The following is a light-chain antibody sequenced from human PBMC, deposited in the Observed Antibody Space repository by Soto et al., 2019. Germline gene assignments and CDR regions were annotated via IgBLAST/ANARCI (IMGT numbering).Light chain of an antibody. CDR2: DAS. CDR3: QQYNNWPPRT. J-gene: IGKJ1*01. CDR1: QSVSKN. V-gene: IGKV3-15*01. Sequence: ILMTQSPATLSVSPGERATLSCRASQSVSKNLAWYQQKPGQAPRLLIYDASTRATGIPARFSGSGSGTEFTLTISGLQSEDFAVYYCQQYNNWPPRTFGQGTKVEIK.